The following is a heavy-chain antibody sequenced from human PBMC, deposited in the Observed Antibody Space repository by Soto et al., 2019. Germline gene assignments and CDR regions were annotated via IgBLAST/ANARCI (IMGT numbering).Heavy chain of an antibody. D-gene: IGHD6-13*01. Sequence: PGKGLEWIGSIYYSGSTYYNPSLKSRVTISVDTSKNQFSLKLSSVTAADTAVYSCARHPRPASGYPDFGYWGQRT. V-gene: IGHV4-39*01. J-gene: IGHJ4*02. CDR3: ARHPRPASGYPDFGY. CDR2: IYYSGST.